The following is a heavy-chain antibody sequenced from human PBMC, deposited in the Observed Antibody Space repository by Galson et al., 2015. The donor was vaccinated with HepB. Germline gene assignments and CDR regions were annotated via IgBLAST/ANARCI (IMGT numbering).Heavy chain of an antibody. J-gene: IGHJ5*02. CDR1: GYTFTSYD. D-gene: IGHD6-6*01. Sequence: SVKVSCKASGYTFTSYDINWVRQAPGQGLEWVGWMNPNSGNTDYAQKFQGRVTMTRNTSISTAYMELSSLRSEDTAVYYCARGGIYSSSSVDNWFDPWGQGTLVTVSS. V-gene: IGHV1-8*02. CDR3: ARGGIYSSSSVDNWFDP. CDR2: MNPNSGNT.